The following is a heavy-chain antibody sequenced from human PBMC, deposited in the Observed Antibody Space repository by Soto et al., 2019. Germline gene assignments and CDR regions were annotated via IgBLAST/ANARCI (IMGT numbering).Heavy chain of an antibody. D-gene: IGHD5-18*01. Sequence: ASVKVSCKAPAVTFTSYFMHWVRQAPGHGLEWIGVINPNGGSTKFAQTFQGRVTMTGDTSTNTAYMELSSLRSEDTAVYFCARVGGTGGYTYGLDYWGQGTLVTVSS. CDR2: INPNGGST. J-gene: IGHJ4*02. CDR1: AVTFTSYF. V-gene: IGHV1-46*01. CDR3: ARVGGTGGYTYGLDY.